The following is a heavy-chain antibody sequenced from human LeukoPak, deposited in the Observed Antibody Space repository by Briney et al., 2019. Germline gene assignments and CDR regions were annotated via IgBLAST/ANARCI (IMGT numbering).Heavy chain of an antibody. J-gene: IGHJ4*02. Sequence: GASVKVSCKASGGTFSSYAISWVRQAPGQGLEWMGGIIPIFGTANYAQKFQGRVTITADKSTSTAYMELSSLRSEDTAVYYCARSALRAAYYYDSSGYYYVNYWGQGTLVTVSS. D-gene: IGHD3-22*01. CDR2: IIPIFGTA. CDR3: ARSALRAAYYYDSSGYYYVNY. V-gene: IGHV1-69*06. CDR1: GGTFSSYA.